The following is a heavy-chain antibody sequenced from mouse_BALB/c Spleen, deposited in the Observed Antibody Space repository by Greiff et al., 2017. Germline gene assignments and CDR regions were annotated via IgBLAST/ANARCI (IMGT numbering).Heavy chain of an antibody. V-gene: IGHV1-69*01. D-gene: IGHD1-1*01. J-gene: IGHJ3*01. CDR3: ARAGYYGSSWRGFAY. Sequence: QVQLQQPGAELVMPGASVKMSCKASGYTFTDYWMHWVKQRPGQGLEWIGAIDTSDSYTSYNQKFKGKATLTVDESSSTAYMQLSSLTSEDSAVYYCARAGYYGSSWRGFAYWGQGTLVTVSA. CDR1: GYTFTDYW. CDR2: IDTSDSYT.